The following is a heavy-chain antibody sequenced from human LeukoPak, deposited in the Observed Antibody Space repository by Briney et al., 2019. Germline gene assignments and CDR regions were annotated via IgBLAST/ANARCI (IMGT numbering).Heavy chain of an antibody. CDR2: MNPNSGNT. V-gene: IGHV1-8*01. J-gene: IGHJ6*02. CDR3: AIGPRSSWLNYYYGMDV. D-gene: IGHD6-13*01. Sequence: ASVKVSCKASGYTFTSYDINWVRQATGQGLEWMGWMNPNSGNTGYAQKFQGRVTMPRNTSISTAYMELSSLRSEDTAVYYCAIGPRSSWLNYYYGMDVWGQGTTVTVSS. CDR1: GYTFTSYD.